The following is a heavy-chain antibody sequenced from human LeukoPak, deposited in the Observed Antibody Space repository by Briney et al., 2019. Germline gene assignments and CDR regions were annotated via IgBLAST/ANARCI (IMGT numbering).Heavy chain of an antibody. CDR1: GFTFSSYW. CDR2: IKQDGSEK. D-gene: IGHD2-15*01. CDR3: ARDLCSGGSCYGYYYYYYMDV. V-gene: IGHV3-7*01. Sequence: GGSLRLSCAASGFTFSSYWMSWVRQAPGKGLEWVANIKQDGSEKYYVDSVKGRFTISRDNAKNLLYLQMNSLRAEDTAVYYCARDLCSGGSCYGYYYYYYMDVWGKGTTVTVSS. J-gene: IGHJ6*03.